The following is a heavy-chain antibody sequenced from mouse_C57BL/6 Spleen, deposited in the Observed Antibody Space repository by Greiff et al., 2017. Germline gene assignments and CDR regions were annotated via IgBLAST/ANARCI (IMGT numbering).Heavy chain of an antibody. V-gene: IGHV1-7*01. J-gene: IGHJ3*01. CDR3: ARGELTGGY. Sequence: QVHVKQSGAELARPGASVKLSCKASVYTFTSYWMHWVKQRPGQGLEWIGYINPSSGYTKYNQKFKDKATLTADKSSSTAYMQLSSLTYEDSAVYYCARGELTGGYWGQGTLVTVSA. D-gene: IGHD4-1*01. CDR2: INPSSGYT. CDR1: VYTFTSYW.